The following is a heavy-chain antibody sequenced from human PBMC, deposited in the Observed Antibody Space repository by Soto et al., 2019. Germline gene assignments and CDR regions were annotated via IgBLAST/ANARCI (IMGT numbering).Heavy chain of an antibody. CDR1: GGSIRSSTYY. CDR2: IYYSGST. CDR3: ARDMGRYYYDSSGPN. J-gene: IGHJ4*02. D-gene: IGHD3-22*01. Sequence: SETLSLTCTVSGGSIRSSTYYWGWIRQPPGKGLEWIGSIYYSGSTHYNPSLKSRVTMSVDTSTNQFSLKLNSVTAADTAVYYCARDMGRYYYDSSGPNWGQGTLVTVSS. V-gene: IGHV4-39*02.